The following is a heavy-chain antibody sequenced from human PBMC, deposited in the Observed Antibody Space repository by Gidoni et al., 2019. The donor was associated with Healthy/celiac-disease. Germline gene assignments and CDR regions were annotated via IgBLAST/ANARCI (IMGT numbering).Heavy chain of an antibody. V-gene: IGHV1-69*01. J-gene: IGHJ3*02. CDR2: IIPISGTA. D-gene: IGHD3-22*01. Sequence: QVQLVQSGAEVKKPGSSVKVSCTASGGTFSSYAISWVRQAPGQGLEWMGGIIPISGTANYAQKFQGRVTITADESTSTAYMELSSLRSEDTAVYYCAREGVDYYDSSGYRGAFDIWGQGTMVTVSS. CDR3: AREGVDYYDSSGYRGAFDI. CDR1: GGTFSSYA.